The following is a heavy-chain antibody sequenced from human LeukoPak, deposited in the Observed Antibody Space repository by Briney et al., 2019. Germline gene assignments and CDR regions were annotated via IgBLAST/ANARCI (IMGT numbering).Heavy chain of an antibody. J-gene: IGHJ4*02. Sequence: SETLSLTCTVSGGSVSSYYWSWIRQPPGKGLEWIGYVYYSGNTNYNASLKSRVTISVDTSKNQFSLNLSSVTAADTAVYSCARVGHYGSGSYLDYWGQGTLVTVSS. CDR2: VYYSGNT. CDR3: ARVGHYGSGSYLDY. V-gene: IGHV4-59*02. D-gene: IGHD3-10*01. CDR1: GGSVSSYY.